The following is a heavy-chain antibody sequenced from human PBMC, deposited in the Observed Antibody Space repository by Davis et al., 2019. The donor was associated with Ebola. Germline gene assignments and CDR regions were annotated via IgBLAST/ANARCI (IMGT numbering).Heavy chain of an antibody. CDR3: ARGKWFDP. V-gene: IGHV7-4-1*02. CDR2: ITTNTASP. CDR1: GYPFTDFA. Sequence: AASVKVSCKASGYPFTDFAINWLRQAPGQRFEWLGWITTNTASPTYARGFSERFVFSLDTSVDTAFLQINNLRAEDTAIYYCARGKWFDPWGQGTLVSVTS. J-gene: IGHJ5*02.